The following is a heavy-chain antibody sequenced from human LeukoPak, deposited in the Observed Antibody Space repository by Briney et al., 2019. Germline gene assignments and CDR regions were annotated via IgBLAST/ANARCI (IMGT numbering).Heavy chain of an antibody. CDR1: GFIFSNYG. CDR3: ARVYSSGWADFDY. D-gene: IGHD6-19*01. Sequence: GGSLRLSCAASGFIFSNYGMHWVRQAPGKGLGWVAVIWYDGSKKYYADSVKGRFTISRDDSKNTLYLQMNSLRAEDTAVYYCARVYSSGWADFDYWGQGTLVTVSP. CDR2: IWYDGSKK. V-gene: IGHV3-33*01. J-gene: IGHJ4*02.